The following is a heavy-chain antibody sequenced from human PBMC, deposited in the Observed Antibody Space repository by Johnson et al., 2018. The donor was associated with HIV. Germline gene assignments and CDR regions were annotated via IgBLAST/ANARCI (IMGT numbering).Heavy chain of an antibody. CDR1: GFNFSDYC. D-gene: IGHD3-9*01. Sequence: QVQLVESGGGLVKPGGSLRLSCAASGFNFSDYCMSWIRQAPGKGLEWISYISSSGRTIYYADSVKGRFTMSRDNAKKSLYLQMNSLRAEDTAVYYCAREEGTDILTRGDAFDIWGQGTMVTVSS. CDR3: AREEGTDILTRGDAFDI. V-gene: IGHV3-11*04. J-gene: IGHJ3*02. CDR2: ISSSGRTI.